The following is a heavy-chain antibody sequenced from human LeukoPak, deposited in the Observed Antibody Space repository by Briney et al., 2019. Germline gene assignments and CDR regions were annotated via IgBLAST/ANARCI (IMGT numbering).Heavy chain of an antibody. CDR1: GGSISSSSYY. CDR3: ARDARSSGVFDY. Sequence: SETLSLTCTVSGGSISSSSYYWGWIRQPPGKGLEWIGSIYYSGSTYYNPSLKSRVTISVDTSKNQFSLKLSSVTAADTAVYYCARDARSSGVFDYWGQGTLVTVSS. J-gene: IGHJ4*02. CDR2: IYYSGST. D-gene: IGHD6-6*01. V-gene: IGHV4-39*07.